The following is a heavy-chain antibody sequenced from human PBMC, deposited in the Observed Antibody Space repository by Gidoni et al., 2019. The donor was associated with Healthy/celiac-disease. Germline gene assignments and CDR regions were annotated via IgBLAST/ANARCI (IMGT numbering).Heavy chain of an antibody. Sequence: QVTLRESGPALVKPTQTLTLTCTFSGFSLSTSGMCVSWIRQPPGKALEWLALIDWDDDKYYSTSLKTRLTISKDTSKNQVVLTMTNMDPVDTATYYCARHSAILMVRGVNPSGGMDVWGQGTTVTVSS. CDR2: IDWDDDK. CDR3: ARHSAILMVRGVNPSGGMDV. V-gene: IGHV2-70*01. J-gene: IGHJ6*02. D-gene: IGHD3-10*01. CDR1: GFSLSTSGMC.